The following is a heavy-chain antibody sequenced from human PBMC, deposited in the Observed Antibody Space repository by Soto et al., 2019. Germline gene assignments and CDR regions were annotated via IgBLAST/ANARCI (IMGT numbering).Heavy chain of an antibody. Sequence: GGSLKISCKGSGYSFTSYWIGWVRQMPGKGLEWMGIIYPGDSDTRYSPSFQGQVTISADKSISTAYLQWSSLKASDTAMYYCASEGIGATGSSGMDVWVQGTTVSVSS. CDR3: ASEGIGATGSSGMDV. CDR1: GYSFTSYW. CDR2: IYPGDSDT. D-gene: IGHD1-26*01. V-gene: IGHV5-51*01. J-gene: IGHJ6*02.